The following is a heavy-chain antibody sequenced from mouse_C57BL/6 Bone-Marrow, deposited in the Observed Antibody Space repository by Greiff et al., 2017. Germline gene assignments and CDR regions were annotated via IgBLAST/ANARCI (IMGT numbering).Heavy chain of an antibody. CDR1: GFNIKDDY. V-gene: IGHV14-4*01. D-gene: IGHD1-1*01. J-gene: IGHJ1*03. Sequence: EVQLQQSGAELVRPGASVKLSCTASGFNIKDDYMHWVKQRPEQGLEWIGWIDPENGDTEYASKFQGKATITADTSSNTAYLQLSSLTSEDTAVYYCTTYGSSLGYFDVWGTGTTVTVSS. CDR2: IDPENGDT. CDR3: TTYGSSLGYFDV.